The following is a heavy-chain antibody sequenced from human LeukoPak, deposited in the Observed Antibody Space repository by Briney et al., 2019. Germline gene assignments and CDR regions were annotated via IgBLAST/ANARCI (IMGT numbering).Heavy chain of an antibody. CDR3: TRYNNDHFDY. D-gene: IGHD1-14*01. Sequence: PGGSLRLSCAGSGFTFGGYGMHWFRQTPGKGLEWVAVIAYDGSRAFYADSVKGRFTISRDNSKNTMSVQMDDLRAEDTAVYYCTRYNNDHFDYWGQGTLGTVSS. J-gene: IGHJ4*02. CDR2: IAYDGSRA. CDR1: GFTFGGYG. V-gene: IGHV3-33*01.